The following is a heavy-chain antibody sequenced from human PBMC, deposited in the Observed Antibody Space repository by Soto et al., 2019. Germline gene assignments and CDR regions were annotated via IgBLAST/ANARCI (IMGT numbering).Heavy chain of an antibody. Sequence: GGSLRLSCATSDFTFRNSWINWVRQAPGKGLEWVANIKPDGGATNYVDTVKGRFTISRDNVRNSASLQMNSLRVEDTAVYFCFGGNGGPQWGQGTLVTVSS. J-gene: IGHJ4*02. D-gene: IGHD3-16*01. CDR2: IKPDGGAT. CDR3: FGGNGGPQ. V-gene: IGHV3-7*03. CDR1: DFTFRNSW.